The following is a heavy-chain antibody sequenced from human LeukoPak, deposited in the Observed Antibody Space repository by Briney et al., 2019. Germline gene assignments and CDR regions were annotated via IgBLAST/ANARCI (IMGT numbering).Heavy chain of an antibody. CDR2: ISTYNGNT. D-gene: IGHD2-21*01. J-gene: IGHJ6*03. V-gene: IGHV1-18*01. CDR3: ARARDPYYYYMDV. CDR1: GYTFTIYG. Sequence: GASVKVSCKASGYTFTIYGISWVRQAPGQGLEWMAWISTYNGNTNYAQELQGRVTMTTDTSTSTAYMELRSLRSDDTAVYYCARARDPYYYYMDVWGKGTTVTISS.